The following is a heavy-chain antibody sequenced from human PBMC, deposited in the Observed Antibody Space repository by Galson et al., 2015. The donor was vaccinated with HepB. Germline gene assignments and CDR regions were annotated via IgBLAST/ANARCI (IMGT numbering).Heavy chain of an antibody. V-gene: IGHV3-74*01. CDR3: ARDGSYKFDF. CDR2: IKHDGSGA. Sequence: SLRLSCAASGFSFSSYWMHWVRQTPEKGLVWVSRIKHDGSGATYADSVKGRFTISRDNAENTLYLHMSSLRVEDTAVYCCARDGSYKFDFWGQGTLVTVSS. CDR1: GFSFSSYW. D-gene: IGHD3-10*01. J-gene: IGHJ4*02.